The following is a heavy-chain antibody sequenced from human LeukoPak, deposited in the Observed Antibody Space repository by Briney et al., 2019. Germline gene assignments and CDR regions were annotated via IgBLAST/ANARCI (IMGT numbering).Heavy chain of an antibody. J-gene: IGHJ3*02. D-gene: IGHD2-2*01. CDR1: GFTFSSYS. CDR2: ISSSSSTI. V-gene: IGHV3-48*01. CDR3: ARESDIVVVPAAPDAFDI. Sequence: GGSLRLSCAASGFTFSSYSMNWVRQAPGKGLEWVSYISSSSSTIYYADSVKGRFTISRDNAKNSLYLQMNSLRAEDTAVYYCARESDIVVVPAAPDAFDIWGQGTMVTVSS.